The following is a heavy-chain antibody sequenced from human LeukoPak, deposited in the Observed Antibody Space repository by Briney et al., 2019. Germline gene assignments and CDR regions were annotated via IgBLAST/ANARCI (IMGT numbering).Heavy chain of an antibody. J-gene: IGHJ4*02. CDR2: INPNSGGT. Sequence: GASVKVSCKASGYTFTSYYMHWVRQAPGQGLEWMGWINPNSGGTNYAQKFQGRVTMTRDTSISTAYMELSRLRSDDTAVYYCARDLYGAAAGFVFDYWGQGTLVTVSS. CDR1: GYTFTSYY. CDR3: ARDLYGAAAGFVFDY. D-gene: IGHD6-13*01. V-gene: IGHV1-2*02.